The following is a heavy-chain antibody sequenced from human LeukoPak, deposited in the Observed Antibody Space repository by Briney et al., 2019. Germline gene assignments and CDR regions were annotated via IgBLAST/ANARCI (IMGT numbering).Heavy chain of an antibody. Sequence: ASVKVSCKASGGTFISYAISWVRRAPGQGLEWMGWISAYNGNTNYAQKLQGRVTMTTDTSTSTAYMELRSLRSDDTAVYYCARDRRYYDSSGYFAGNYFDYWGQGTLVTVSS. CDR1: GGTFISYA. CDR3: ARDRRYYDSSGYFAGNYFDY. V-gene: IGHV1-18*01. J-gene: IGHJ4*02. D-gene: IGHD3-22*01. CDR2: ISAYNGNT.